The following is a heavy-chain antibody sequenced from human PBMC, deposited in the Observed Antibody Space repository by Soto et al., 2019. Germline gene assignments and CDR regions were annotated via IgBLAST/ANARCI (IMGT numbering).Heavy chain of an antibody. J-gene: IGHJ4*02. V-gene: IGHV3-30-3*01. CDR3: ASVYHSPRFGADY. CDR1: GFTFSSYD. D-gene: IGHD2-15*01. CDR2: ISYDGSNK. Sequence: QVQLVESGGGVVQPWRSLSLSCAAYGFTFSSYDMHWVRQAPGKGLEWVAVISYDGSNKYYEDSVKGRCTISRDNSKNTLYLQMNSLSAEDTAVYYCASVYHSPRFGADYCGQGTMVTVSS.